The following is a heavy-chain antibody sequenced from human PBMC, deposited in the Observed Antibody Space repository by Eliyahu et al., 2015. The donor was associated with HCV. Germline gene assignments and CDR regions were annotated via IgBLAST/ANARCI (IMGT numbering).Heavy chain of an antibody. CDR1: GGSIXNYY. V-gene: IGHV4-59*01. CDR2: LSNIGST. Sequence: QVQLQESGPGLAKPSETLSLTCXVSGGSIXNYYWAWIRQSPGRGLEWIGHLSNIGSTKYNPSLNSRVTISVDRSKNQFSLELRFLTVADTAMYYCARTAPDYPFAYWGQGALVTVSS. J-gene: IGHJ4*02. D-gene: IGHD4-11*01. CDR3: ARTAPDYPFAY.